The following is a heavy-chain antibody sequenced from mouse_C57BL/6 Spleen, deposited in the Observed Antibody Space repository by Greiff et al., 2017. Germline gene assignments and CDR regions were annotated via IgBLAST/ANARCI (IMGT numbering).Heavy chain of an antibody. CDR2: INPNYGTT. J-gene: IGHJ3*01. D-gene: IGHD2-2*01. CDR1: GYSFTDYN. Sequence: EVKLMESGPELVKPGASVKISCKASGYSFTDYNMNWVKQSNGKSLEWIGVINPNYGTTSYNQKFKGKATLTVDQSSSTAYMQLNSLTSEDSAVYYCARGGYGYDDVFAYGGQGTLVTVSA. V-gene: IGHV1-39*01. CDR3: ARGGYGYDDVFAY.